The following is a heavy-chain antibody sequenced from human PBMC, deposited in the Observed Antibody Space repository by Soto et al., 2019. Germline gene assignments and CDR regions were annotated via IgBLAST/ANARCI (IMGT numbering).Heavy chain of an antibody. D-gene: IGHD6-13*01. Sequence: ASVKVSCKASGYTFITYDINWVRQATGQGLEWMGWMNPSNGNAGYAQNFQGRVTMTRNTSISTAYMELSSLRSDDTAVYYCASSRDGSSFVGYWGQGTLVTVSS. CDR2: MNPSNGNA. CDR1: GYTFITYD. CDR3: ASSRDGSSFVGY. V-gene: IGHV1-8*01. J-gene: IGHJ4*02.